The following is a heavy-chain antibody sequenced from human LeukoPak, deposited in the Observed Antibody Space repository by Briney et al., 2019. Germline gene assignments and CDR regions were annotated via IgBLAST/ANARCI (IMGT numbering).Heavy chain of an antibody. CDR2: IYYSGST. CDR1: GGSISSSSYY. V-gene: IGHV4-39*07. Sequence: SETLSLTCTVSGGSISSSSYYWGWIRQPPGKGLEWIGSIYYSGSTNYNPSLKSRVTISVDTSKNQFSLKLSSVTAADTAVYYCARGVMAAAGTTGYYYYYMDVWGKGTTVTISS. CDR3: ARGVMAAAGTTGYYYYYMDV. D-gene: IGHD6-13*01. J-gene: IGHJ6*03.